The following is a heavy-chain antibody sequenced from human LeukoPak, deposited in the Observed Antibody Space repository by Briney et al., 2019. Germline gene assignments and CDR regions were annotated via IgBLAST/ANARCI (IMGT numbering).Heavy chain of an antibody. V-gene: IGHV4-39*02. J-gene: IGHJ4*02. CDR1: GGSISSSSYY. CDR3: AREGGYSGSSPFDY. D-gene: IGHD1-26*01. Sequence: SETLSLTCTVSGGSISSSSYYWGWIRQPPGKGLEWIGSIYYSGSTYYNPSLQSRVTISVDTSKNQFSLKLNSVTAADTAVYYCAREGGYSGSSPFDYWGQGTLVTVSS. CDR2: IYYSGST.